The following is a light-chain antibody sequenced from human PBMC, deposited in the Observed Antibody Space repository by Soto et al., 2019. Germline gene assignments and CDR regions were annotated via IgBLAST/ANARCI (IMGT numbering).Light chain of an antibody. CDR3: QQYNNWPWT. Sequence: EIVMTQSPVTLSVSPGGRATLSCRASQSISDTLAWYQQKPGQAPRLLIHGASTRAPGFPARFSGSGSGTDFTLTISSLQSEDFAVYYCQQYNNWPWTFGQGTKVENK. V-gene: IGKV3-15*01. CDR1: QSISDT. J-gene: IGKJ1*01. CDR2: GAS.